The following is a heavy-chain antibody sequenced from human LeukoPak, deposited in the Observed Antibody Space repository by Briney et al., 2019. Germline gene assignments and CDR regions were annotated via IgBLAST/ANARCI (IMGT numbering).Heavy chain of an antibody. Sequence: ASVTVSCTASGYTFTGYYMHWVRQAPGQGLEWMGWINPNSGGTNYAQKFQGRVTMTRNTSISTAYMELSRLRSDDTAVYYCARDYRSEYYDSSGYYYGFGFDYWGQGTLVTVSS. CDR2: INPNSGGT. D-gene: IGHD3-22*01. CDR3: ARDYRSEYYDSSGYYYGFGFDY. J-gene: IGHJ4*02. V-gene: IGHV1-2*02. CDR1: GYTFTGYY.